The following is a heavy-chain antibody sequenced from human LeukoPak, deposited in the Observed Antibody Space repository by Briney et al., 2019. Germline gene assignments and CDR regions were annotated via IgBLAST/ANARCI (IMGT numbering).Heavy chain of an antibody. CDR2: VNQDGSEK. V-gene: IGHV3-7*01. D-gene: IGHD5-24*01. Sequence: PGGSLRLSCVVSGFTSSSYWMSWVRQAPGKGLEWVANVNQDGSEKYYVDSVKGRFTISRDNAKNSLYLQMNSLRAEDTAVYYCAREDDYGASWGQGTLVTVSS. CDR3: AREDDYGAS. CDR1: GFTSSSYW. J-gene: IGHJ4*02.